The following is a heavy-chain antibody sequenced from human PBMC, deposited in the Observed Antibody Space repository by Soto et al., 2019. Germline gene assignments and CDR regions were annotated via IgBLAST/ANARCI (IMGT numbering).Heavy chain of an antibody. V-gene: IGHV4-61*01. CDR2: IYYSGST. D-gene: IGHD6-19*01. J-gene: IGHJ6*02. CDR1: GGSVSSGSYY. Sequence: PSETLSLTCTVSGGSVSSGSYYWSWIRQPPGKGLEWIGYIYYSGSTNYNPSLKSRVTISVDTSKNQFSLKLSSVTAADTAVYYCASDSIAVLSGVMDVWGQGTTVTVSS. CDR3: ASDSIAVLSGVMDV.